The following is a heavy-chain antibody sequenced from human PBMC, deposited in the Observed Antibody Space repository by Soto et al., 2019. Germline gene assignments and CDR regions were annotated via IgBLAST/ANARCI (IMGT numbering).Heavy chain of an antibody. CDR1: GGTVSSYA. CDR2: IIPIFGTA. J-gene: IGHJ6*02. V-gene: IGHV1-69*13. CDR3: ARSGARPGDYYYGIDV. Sequence: SVKVSCKASGGTVSSYAMSWVRQAPGQGLEWMGGIIPIFGTADYAQKFQGRVTITADESTSTAYMELSSLRSEDTAVYYCARSGARPGDYYYGIDVWGQGTMVTVSS. D-gene: IGHD3-10*01.